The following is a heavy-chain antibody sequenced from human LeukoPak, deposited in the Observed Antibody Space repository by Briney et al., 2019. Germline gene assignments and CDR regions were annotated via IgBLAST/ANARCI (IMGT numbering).Heavy chain of an antibody. V-gene: IGHV3-21*06. J-gene: IGHJ4*02. D-gene: IGHD2-21*01. CDR3: ARRDCGGDCQGH. Sequence: PGGSLRLSCAASGFTFSSYSMNWVRQAPGKGLEWVSSIISISSYIYYADSVNGRLTISRDNAKNMLYLQMNSLRAEDTAVYYCARRDCGGDCQGHWGQGTLVTVSS. CDR2: IISISSYI. CDR1: GFTFSSYS.